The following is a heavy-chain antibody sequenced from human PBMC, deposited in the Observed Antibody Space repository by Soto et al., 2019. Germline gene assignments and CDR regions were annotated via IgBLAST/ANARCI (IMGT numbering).Heavy chain of an antibody. CDR2: ISGSGGST. D-gene: IGHD3-3*01. J-gene: IGHJ4*02. CDR1: GFTFSSYA. V-gene: IGHV3-23*01. CDR3: AKATIFGVVTSLDY. Sequence: EVQLLESGGGLVQPGGSLRLSCAASGFTFSSYAMSWVRQAPGKGLEWVSAISGSGGSTYYADSVKGRFTISRDNSKNTLYLPMNSLRAEDTAVYYCAKATIFGVVTSLDYWGQGTLVTVSS.